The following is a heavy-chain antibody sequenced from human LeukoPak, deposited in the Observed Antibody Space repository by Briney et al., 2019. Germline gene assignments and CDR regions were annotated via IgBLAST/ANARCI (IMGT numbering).Heavy chain of an antibody. Sequence: GGSLRLSCAASGFTFSSYAMHWVRQAPGKGLEWVAVISYDGSNKYYADSVKGRFTMSRDNAKNTLYLQMNSLRAEDTAVYYCARGGFGIVVVSAIDYWGQGTLVTVSS. CDR1: GFTFSSYA. CDR2: ISYDGSNK. D-gene: IGHD2-21*01. CDR3: ARGGFGIVVVSAIDY. V-gene: IGHV3-30-3*01. J-gene: IGHJ4*02.